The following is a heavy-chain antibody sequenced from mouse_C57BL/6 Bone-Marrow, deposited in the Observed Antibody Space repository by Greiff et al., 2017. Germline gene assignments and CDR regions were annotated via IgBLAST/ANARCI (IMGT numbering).Heavy chain of an antibody. CDR3: AREWAYYYGSSD. J-gene: IGHJ2*01. CDR1: GYTFTDYY. D-gene: IGHD1-1*01. V-gene: IGHV1-76*01. CDR2: IYPGSGNT. Sequence: QVQLKESGAELVRPGASVKLSCKASGYTFTDYYINWVKQRPGQGLEWIARIYPGSGNTYYNEKFKGKATLTAEKSSSTAYMQLSSLTSEDSAVYFCAREWAYYYGSSDWGQGTTLTVSS.